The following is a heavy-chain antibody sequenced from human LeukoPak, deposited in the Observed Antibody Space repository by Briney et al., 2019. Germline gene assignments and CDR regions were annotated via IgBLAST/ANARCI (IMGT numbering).Heavy chain of an antibody. CDR3: ARDLDCSSSSCTTTVTSDAFDV. D-gene: IGHD2-2*01. CDR1: GFSFSNNW. J-gene: IGHJ3*01. Sequence: PGGSLRLSCAASGFSFSNNWMSWVRQAPGKGLEWVSVIYSGGSTYYADSVKGRFTISRDNSKNTLYLQMNSLRAEDAAVYYCARDLDCSSSSCTTTVTSDAFDVWGQGTMVTVSS. CDR2: IYSGGST. V-gene: IGHV3-66*01.